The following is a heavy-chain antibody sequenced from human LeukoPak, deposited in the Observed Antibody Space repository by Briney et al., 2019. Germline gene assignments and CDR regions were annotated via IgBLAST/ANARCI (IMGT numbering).Heavy chain of an antibody. CDR3: ARAAYSSTWYSRYFDL. J-gene: IGHJ2*01. CDR1: GFTFSNYA. V-gene: IGHV3-23*01. CDR2: ISGSGGST. D-gene: IGHD6-13*01. Sequence: PGGSLRLSCAASGFTFSNYAVSWVRQAPGKGLEWVSAISGSGGSTYYADSVKGRFTISRENAKNSLYLQMNSLRAGDTAVYYCARAAYSSTWYSRYFDLWGRGTLVTVSS.